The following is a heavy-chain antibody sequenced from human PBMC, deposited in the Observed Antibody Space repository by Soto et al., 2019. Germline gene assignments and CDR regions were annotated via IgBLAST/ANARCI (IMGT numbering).Heavy chain of an antibody. V-gene: IGHV3-23*01. CDR1: GFTFSSYA. J-gene: IGHJ4*02. CDR3: AKDREYGDPFDY. CDR2: ISGSGGST. Sequence: GESLKISCAASGFTFSSYAMSWVRQAPGKGLEWVSAISGSGGSTYYADSVKGRFTISRDNSKNTLYLQMNSLRAEDTAVYYCAKDREYGDPFDYWGQGTLVTVSS. D-gene: IGHD4-17*01.